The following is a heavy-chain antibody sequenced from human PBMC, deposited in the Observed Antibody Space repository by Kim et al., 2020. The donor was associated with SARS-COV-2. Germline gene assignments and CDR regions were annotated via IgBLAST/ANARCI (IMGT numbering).Heavy chain of an antibody. D-gene: IGHD3-10*01. CDR1: GGSISSSSYY. CDR3: AREKFYYYGSGRAFDI. V-gene: IGHV4-39*07. CDR2: IYYSGST. J-gene: IGHJ3*02. Sequence: SETLSLTCTVSGGSISSSSYYWGWIRQPPGKGLERIGSIYYSGSTYYNPSLESRVTISVDTSKNQFSLKLSSVTAADTAVYYCAREKFYYYGSGRAFDIWGQGTMVTVSS.